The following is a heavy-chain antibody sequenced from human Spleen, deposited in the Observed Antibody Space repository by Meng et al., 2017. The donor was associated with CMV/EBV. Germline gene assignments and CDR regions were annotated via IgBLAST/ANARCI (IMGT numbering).Heavy chain of an antibody. CDR1: GFTFGDYA. Sequence: SLKISCAASGFTFGDYAMHWVRQAPGKGLEWVSGINWNSGTIGYADSVKGRFTVSRDNAKNSLYMQMNGLRVEDTALYYCAKARFYDRSGSFFDNWGRGTLVTVS. J-gene: IGHJ4*02. V-gene: IGHV3-9*01. CDR2: INWNSGTI. CDR3: AKARFYDRSGSFFDN. D-gene: IGHD3-22*01.